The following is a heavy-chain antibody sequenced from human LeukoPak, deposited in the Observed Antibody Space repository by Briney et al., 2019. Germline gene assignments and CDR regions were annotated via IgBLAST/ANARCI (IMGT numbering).Heavy chain of an antibody. D-gene: IGHD6-6*01. CDR3: ARDLGWSSSH. CDR2: INPTGGT. V-gene: IGHV1-2*02. Sequence: AAVKVSCKASGYTFTGHYMNWVRLAPGQGLEWMGWINPTGGTTYAQKFQDRVTMTRDTSINTAYMEVSGLRSDDTAVYYCARDLGWSSSHWGQGTLVTVSS. J-gene: IGHJ4*02. CDR1: GYTFTGHY.